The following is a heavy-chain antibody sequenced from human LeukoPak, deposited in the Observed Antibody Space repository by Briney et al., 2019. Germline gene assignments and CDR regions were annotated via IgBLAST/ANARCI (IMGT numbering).Heavy chain of an antibody. V-gene: IGHV4-39*07. D-gene: IGHD2-15*01. J-gene: IGHJ4*02. CDR3: ARGNVVAFDY. Sequence: PSQTLSLTCTVSGGSISSGGYYWGWIRQPPGKGLEWIGSIYYSGSTYYNPSLKSRVTISVDTSKNQFSLKLSSVTAADTAVYYCARGNVVAFDYWGQGTLVTVSS. CDR2: IYYSGST. CDR1: GGSISSGGYY.